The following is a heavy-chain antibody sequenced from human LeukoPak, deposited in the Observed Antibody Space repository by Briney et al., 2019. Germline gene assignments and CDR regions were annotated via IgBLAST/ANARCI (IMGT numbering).Heavy chain of an antibody. Sequence: PGGSLRLSCAASGFTFSSYAMNWVRQAPGKGLEWVSAITGSGGSTYYADSVEGRFTISRDNFKNMLYLQMDSLRAEDTALYYCAKNSPRYCGGDCPLDSWGQGTLVTVSS. J-gene: IGHJ4*02. D-gene: IGHD2-21*02. CDR1: GFTFSSYA. V-gene: IGHV3-23*01. CDR2: ITGSGGST. CDR3: AKNSPRYCGGDCPLDS.